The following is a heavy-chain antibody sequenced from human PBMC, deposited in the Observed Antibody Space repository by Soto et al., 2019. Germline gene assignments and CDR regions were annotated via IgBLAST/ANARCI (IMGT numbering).Heavy chain of an antibody. Sequence: LRLSCAASGFTFSSYAMSWVRQAPGKGLEWVSYISSSGTGIYYGDSVKGRFTISRDNAKNSLYLQMNSLRAEDTAVYYCARAFSDSFDFWGQGTVVTVSS. V-gene: IGHV3-11*01. J-gene: IGHJ3*01. CDR3: ARAFSDSFDF. CDR1: GFTFSSYA. CDR2: ISSSGTGI.